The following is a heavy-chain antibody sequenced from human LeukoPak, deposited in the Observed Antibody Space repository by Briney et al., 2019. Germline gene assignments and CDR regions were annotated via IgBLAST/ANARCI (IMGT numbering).Heavy chain of an antibody. D-gene: IGHD2-8*01. V-gene: IGHV4-31*03. CDR3: ASGPHCTNGVCYGYYYYYMDV. Sequence: SETPSLTCTVSGGSISSGGYYWSWIRQHPGKGLEWIGYIYYSGSTYYNPSLKSRVTISVDTSKNQFSLKLSSVTAADTAVYYCASGPHCTNGVCYGYYYYYMDVWGKGTTVTVSS. CDR1: GGSISSGGYY. J-gene: IGHJ6*03. CDR2: IYYSGST.